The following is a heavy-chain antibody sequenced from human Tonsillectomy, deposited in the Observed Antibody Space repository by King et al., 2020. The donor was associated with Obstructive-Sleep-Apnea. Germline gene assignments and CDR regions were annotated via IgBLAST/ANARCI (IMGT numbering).Heavy chain of an antibody. D-gene: IGHD2-2*01. CDR3: ARGWIVVSPAAPIMDY. J-gene: IGHJ4*02. CDR1: GFTFSYYY. CDR2: ISPDGTSK. Sequence: VQLVESGGGVVQPGRSLRLSCAASGFTFSYYYMLWVRPAPGEGLEWVGVISPDGTSKYEGESVEGRITISRDTSKGTVYLQMNSLRDADTGVYYCARGWIVVSPAAPIMDYWGQGSLVTVSS. V-gene: IGHV3-30*04.